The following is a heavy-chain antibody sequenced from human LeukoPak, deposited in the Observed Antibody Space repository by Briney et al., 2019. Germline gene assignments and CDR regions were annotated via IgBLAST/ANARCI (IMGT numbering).Heavy chain of an antibody. Sequence: SGGSLRLSCAASGFTFSSYWMSWVRQAPGKGLEWVANIKQDGSEKYYVDYVKGRFTISRDNAKNSLYLQMNSLRAEDTAVYYCARYGGSESFDYWGQGTLVTVSS. CDR1: GFTFSSYW. CDR2: IKQDGSEK. J-gene: IGHJ4*02. CDR3: ARYGGSESFDY. D-gene: IGHD1-26*01. V-gene: IGHV3-7*01.